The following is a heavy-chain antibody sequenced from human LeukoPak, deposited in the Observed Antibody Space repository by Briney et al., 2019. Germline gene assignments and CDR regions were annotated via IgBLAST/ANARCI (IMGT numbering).Heavy chain of an antibody. D-gene: IGHD3-3*01. Sequence: SVKVSCKVSGGTFSSYAISWVRQAPGQGLEWMGRIIPIFGTANYAQKFQGRVTITTDESTSTAYMELSSLRSEDTAVYYCAREGSGYDFWSGYYLKGYYFVYWGQGTLVTVSS. J-gene: IGHJ4*02. CDR2: IIPIFGTA. CDR1: GGTFSSYA. V-gene: IGHV1-69*05. CDR3: AREGSGYDFWSGYYLKGYYFVY.